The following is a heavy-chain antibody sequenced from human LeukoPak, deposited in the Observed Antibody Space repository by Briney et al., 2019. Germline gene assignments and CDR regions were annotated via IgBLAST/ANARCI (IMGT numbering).Heavy chain of an antibody. J-gene: IGHJ6*02. D-gene: IGHD1-14*01. CDR3: AKDHDHIYYYGMDV. CDR2: ISYDGSNK. Sequence: GGSLRLSCAASGFTFSIHGMNWVRQAPGKGLEWVAVISYDGSNKYYADSVKGRFTISRDNSKNTLYLQMNSLRAEDTAVYYCAKDHDHIYYYGMDVWGQGTTVTVSS. CDR1: GFTFSIHG. V-gene: IGHV3-30*18.